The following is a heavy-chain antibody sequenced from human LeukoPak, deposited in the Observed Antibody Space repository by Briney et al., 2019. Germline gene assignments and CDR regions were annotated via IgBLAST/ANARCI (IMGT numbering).Heavy chain of an antibody. CDR2: ISYDGSNK. CDR3: AKEGYSYGFPDY. D-gene: IGHD5-18*01. V-gene: IGHV3-30*18. J-gene: IGHJ4*02. CDR1: GFTFSSYG. Sequence: QPGGSLRLSCAASGFTFSSYGMHWVRQAPGKGLEWVAVISYDGSNKYYADSVKGRFTISRDNSKNTLYLQMNSLRAEDTAVYYCAKEGYSYGFPDYWGQGTLVNVSS.